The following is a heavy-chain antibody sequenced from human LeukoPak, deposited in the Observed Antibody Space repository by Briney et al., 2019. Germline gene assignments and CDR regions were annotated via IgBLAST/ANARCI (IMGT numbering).Heavy chain of an antibody. CDR3: ARDYGGDYYYYMDV. CDR2: INWNGGST. V-gene: IGHV3-20*04. D-gene: IGHD4-17*01. J-gene: IGHJ6*03. CDR1: GFTFDDYG. Sequence: GGSLRLSCAASGFTFDDYGMSWVRQAPGKGLEWVSGINWNGGSTGYADSVKGRFTISRDNAKNSLYLQMNSLRAEDTALYYCARDYGGDYYYYMDVWGKGTTVTVSS.